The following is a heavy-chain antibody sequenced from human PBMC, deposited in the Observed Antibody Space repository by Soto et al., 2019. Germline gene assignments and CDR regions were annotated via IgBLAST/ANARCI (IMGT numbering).Heavy chain of an antibody. J-gene: IGHJ4*02. CDR2: INAGNGNT. Sequence: QVQLVQSGAEVKKPGASVKVSCKASGYNFTSYAMHSVRQAPGQRLEWMGWINAGNGNTKYSQKFQGRVTITRDTSSSTAYMDLSSLRSEDTAVYYCAMGLNGYLSYVDYWGQGTLVTVSS. V-gene: IGHV1-3*01. CDR3: AMGLNGYLSYVDY. CDR1: GYNFTSYA. D-gene: IGHD5-18*01.